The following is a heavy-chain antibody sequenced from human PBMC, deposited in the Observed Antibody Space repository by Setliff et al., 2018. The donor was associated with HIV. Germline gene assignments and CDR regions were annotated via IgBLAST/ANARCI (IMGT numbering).Heavy chain of an antibody. CDR3: ARGLDSSGYLDAFDY. CDR2: IWYDGSNK. Sequence: GGSLRLSCAASGFTFSSYGMHWVRQAPGKGLEWVAVIWYDGSNKYYADSVKGRFTISRDNSKNTLYLQMNSLRAEDTAVYYCARGLDSSGYLDAFDYWGQGTLVTVSS. CDR1: GFTFSSYG. V-gene: IGHV3-33*01. D-gene: IGHD3-22*01. J-gene: IGHJ4*02.